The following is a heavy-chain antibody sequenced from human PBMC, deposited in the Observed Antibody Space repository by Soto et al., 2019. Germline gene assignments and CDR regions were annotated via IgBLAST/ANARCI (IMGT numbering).Heavy chain of an antibody. D-gene: IGHD6-6*01. CDR1: GFIFRNFG. V-gene: IGHV3-30*03. CDR3: VQGAGRAREPVDS. J-gene: IGHJ4*02. Sequence: GGSLRLSCAASGFIFRNFGMHWVRRAPGKGLEWVATISGDGNDKYYPDSMKGRFTISRDNFNNTLYLQLNSLRPEDTAVYYCVQGAGRAREPVDSWGQGTLVTVSS. CDR2: ISGDGNDK.